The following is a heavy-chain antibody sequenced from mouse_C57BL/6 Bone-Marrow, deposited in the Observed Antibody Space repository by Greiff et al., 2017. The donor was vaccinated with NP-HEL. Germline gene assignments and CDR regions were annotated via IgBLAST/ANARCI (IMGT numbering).Heavy chain of an antibody. Sequence: VKLQESGPGLVKPSQSLFLTCSITGFPITSGYYWIWIRQSPGKPLEWMGYITHSGETFYNPSLQSPISITRETSKNQFFLQLNSVTTEDTAMYYCAGDTGGGYLDYWGQGTTLTVSS. J-gene: IGHJ2*01. V-gene: IGHV12-3*01. CDR2: ITHSGET. D-gene: IGHD1-1*02. CDR1: GFPITSGYY. CDR3: AGDTGGGYLDY.